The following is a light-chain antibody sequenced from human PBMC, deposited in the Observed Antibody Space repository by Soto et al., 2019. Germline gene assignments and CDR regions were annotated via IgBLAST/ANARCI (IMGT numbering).Light chain of an antibody. CDR2: AAS. J-gene: IGKJ3*01. CDR3: QQAFSFPLT. Sequence: DIQMTQSPSSVSASVGDRVTITCRASQGIVDWLAWYQQKPGKAPKLLISAASSLQSGVPSRFSGSGSGTHFTLTISSLQSEDYATYYCQQAFSFPLTFGPGTRVD. V-gene: IGKV1-12*01. CDR1: QGIVDW.